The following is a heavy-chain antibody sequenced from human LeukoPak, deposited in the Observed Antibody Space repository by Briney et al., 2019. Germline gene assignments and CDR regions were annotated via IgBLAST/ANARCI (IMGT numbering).Heavy chain of an antibody. Sequence: SETLSLTCTVSGGSISSYYWSWIRQPPGKGLEWIGYIYYSGSTNYNPSLKSRVTISVDTSKNQFSLKLSSVTAADTAVYYCARQQGYSYGYGMDVWGQGTTVTVSS. CDR3: ARQQGYSYGYGMDV. V-gene: IGHV4-59*08. J-gene: IGHJ6*02. CDR1: GGSISSYY. D-gene: IGHD5-18*01. CDR2: IYYSGST.